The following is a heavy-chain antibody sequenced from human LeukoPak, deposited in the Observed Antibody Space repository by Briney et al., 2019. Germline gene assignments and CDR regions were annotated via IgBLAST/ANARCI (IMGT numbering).Heavy chain of an antibody. J-gene: IGHJ4*02. CDR3: ARALAVAGSFDY. V-gene: IGHV4-39*07. CDR1: GGSISSSSYY. Sequence: SETLSLTCTVSGGSISSSSYYWGWIRQPPGKGLEWIGSIYYSGSTYYNPSLKSRVTISVDTSKNQFSLKLSSVTAADTAVYYCARALAVAGSFDYWGQGTLVTVSS. D-gene: IGHD6-19*01. CDR2: IYYSGST.